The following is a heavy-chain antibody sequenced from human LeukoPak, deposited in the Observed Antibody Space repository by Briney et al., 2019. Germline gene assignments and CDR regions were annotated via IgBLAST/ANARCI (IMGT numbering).Heavy chain of an antibody. D-gene: IGHD3-16*01. CDR3: AKDRGDYAPSQIDY. Sequence: PGGSLRLSCAASGFTFSSYAMHWVRQAPGKGLEYVSAISSNGGSTYYANSVKGRFTIPRDNSKNTLYLQMNSLRAEDTAVYYCAKDRGDYAPSQIDYWGQGTLVTVSS. CDR2: ISSNGGST. V-gene: IGHV3-64*01. CDR1: GFTFSSYA. J-gene: IGHJ4*02.